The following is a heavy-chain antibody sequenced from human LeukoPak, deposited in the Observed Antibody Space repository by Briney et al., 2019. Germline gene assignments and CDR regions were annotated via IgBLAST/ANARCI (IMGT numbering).Heavy chain of an antibody. V-gene: IGHV3-7*01. CDR2: IKQDGSEK. Sequence: GSLRLSCAASGFTFSSYWMSWVRQAPGKGLEWVANIKQDGSEKYYADSVKGRFTISRDNAKNSLCLQMNSLRAEDTAVYYCARNSSGYRRHDYWGQGTLVTVSS. CDR1: GFTFSSYW. D-gene: IGHD3-22*01. CDR3: ARNSSGYRRHDY. J-gene: IGHJ4*02.